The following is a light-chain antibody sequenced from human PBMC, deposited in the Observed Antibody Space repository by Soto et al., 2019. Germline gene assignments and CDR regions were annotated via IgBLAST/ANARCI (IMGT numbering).Light chain of an antibody. CDR3: QQRSNWPPEVT. J-gene: IGKJ3*01. V-gene: IGKV3-11*01. CDR2: DAS. CDR1: QSVSSS. Sequence: EIVLTQSPDTLSLSPGERATLSCRASQSVSSSLAWYQQKPGQAPRLLIYDASTRSTGITARFSGSGSGTDCTLTISSLEPEDFAVYYCQQRSNWPPEVTFGPGTKVDIK.